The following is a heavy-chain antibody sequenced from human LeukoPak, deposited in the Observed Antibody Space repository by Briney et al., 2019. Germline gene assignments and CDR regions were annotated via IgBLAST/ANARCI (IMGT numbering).Heavy chain of an antibody. CDR3: ARDFDWLLYGPAYYYYMDV. V-gene: IGHV3-21*01. D-gene: IGHD3-9*01. J-gene: IGHJ6*03. CDR2: ISTSSIYI. CDR1: GFTFSTYT. Sequence: GGSLRLSCAASGFTFSTYTMNWVRQAPGKGLEWVSSISTSSIYIYYADSLKGRFTISRDNAKNSLYLQMSSLRAEDTAMYYCARDFDWLLYGPAYYYYMDVWGKGTTVTISS.